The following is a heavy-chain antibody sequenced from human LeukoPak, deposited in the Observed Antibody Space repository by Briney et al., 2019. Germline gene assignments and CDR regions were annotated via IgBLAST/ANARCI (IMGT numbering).Heavy chain of an antibody. CDR3: ARASVVKREVDY. Sequence: SETLSLTCTVSGGSISSGGYYWSWIRQPPGKGLEWIGYIYHSGSTYYNPSLKSRVTISVDRSKNQFSLKLSSVTAADTAVYYCARASVVKREVDYWGQGTLVTVSS. D-gene: IGHD4-23*01. J-gene: IGHJ4*02. CDR1: GGSISSGGYY. V-gene: IGHV4-30-2*01. CDR2: IYHSGST.